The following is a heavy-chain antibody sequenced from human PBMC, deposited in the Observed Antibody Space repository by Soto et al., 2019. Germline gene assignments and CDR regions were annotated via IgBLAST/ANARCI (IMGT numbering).Heavy chain of an antibody. CDR3: ARAMDV. V-gene: IGHV3-7*01. Sequence: GGSLRLSCAASGFTFSNYWMTWVRQAPGKGLEWVANIKEDGSEKYYVDSVKGRFTISRDNAKNSLYLQMNSLRAEDTALYYCARAMDVWGPGTPVTVS. J-gene: IGHJ6*02. CDR1: GFTFSNYW. CDR2: IKEDGSEK.